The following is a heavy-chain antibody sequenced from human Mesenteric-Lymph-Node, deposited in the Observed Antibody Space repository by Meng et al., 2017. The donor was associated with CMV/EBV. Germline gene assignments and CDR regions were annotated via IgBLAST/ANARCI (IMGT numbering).Heavy chain of an antibody. V-gene: IGHV3-23*01. CDR2: ISGSGEST. CDR1: GFTFSGYG. D-gene: IGHD3-3*01. J-gene: IGHJ4*02. Sequence: GESLKISCAASGFTFSGYGMSWVRQAPGKGLEWVSGISGSGESTYYVDSVKGRFTISRDNSKNTLYLQMNRLRAEDTAVYYCAKDHGFWSGYYNYWGQGTLVTVSS. CDR3: AKDHGFWSGYYNY.